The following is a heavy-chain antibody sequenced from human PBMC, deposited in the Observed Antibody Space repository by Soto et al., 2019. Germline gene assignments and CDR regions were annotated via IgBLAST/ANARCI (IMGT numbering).Heavy chain of an antibody. CDR2: IYYSGGT. J-gene: IGHJ6*02. CDR1: GGSISSGGYY. D-gene: IGHD3-10*01. V-gene: IGHV4-31*03. Sequence: QVQLQESGPGLVKPSQTLSLTCTVSGGSISSGGYYWSWIHQHPGKGMEWIGYIYYSGGTYYNPPLRSRVTISVDTYKNQFSLKLISVPAAATAVYYCARELRFGEDYYGMDVWGQGTTVTFSS. CDR3: ARELRFGEDYYGMDV.